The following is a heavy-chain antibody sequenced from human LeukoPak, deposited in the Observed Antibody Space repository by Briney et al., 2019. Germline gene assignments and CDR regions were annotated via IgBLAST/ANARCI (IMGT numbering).Heavy chain of an antibody. J-gene: IGHJ6*02. V-gene: IGHV1-24*01. CDR1: GFSLSDLS. Sequence: ASVKVSCKVSGFSLSDLSMNWVRQAPGKGLEWMGGFDPEDGELFYAQKFQGRVTMTGDTSTDTVYMALSRLTSEDTAVYSCATLHDPPPVYHYHSHGMDVWGQGTTVIVSS. D-gene: IGHD1-1*01. CDR3: ATLHDPPPVYHYHSHGMDV. CDR2: FDPEDGEL.